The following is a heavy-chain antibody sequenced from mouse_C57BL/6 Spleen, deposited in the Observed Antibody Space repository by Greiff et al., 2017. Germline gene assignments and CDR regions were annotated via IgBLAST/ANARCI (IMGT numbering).Heavy chain of an antibody. CDR2: IDPNSGGT. J-gene: IGHJ4*01. D-gene: IGHD1-1*02. V-gene: IGHV1-72*01. Sequence: VQLQQPGAELVKPGATVKLSCKASGYTFTSYWMHWVKQRPGRGLEWIGRIDPNSGGTKYNEKFKSKATLTVDKPSSTAYMQLSSLTSEDSAVYYCARFYGAIDYYAMDYWGQGTSVTVSS. CDR1: GYTFTSYW. CDR3: ARFYGAIDYYAMDY.